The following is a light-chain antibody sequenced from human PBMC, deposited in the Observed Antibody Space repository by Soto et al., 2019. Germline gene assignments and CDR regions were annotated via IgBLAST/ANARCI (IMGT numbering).Light chain of an antibody. J-gene: IGLJ3*02. CDR1: SSDVGSYNL. V-gene: IGLV2-23*01. CDR3: CSYAGSSTWV. Sequence: QSVLTQPASVSGSPGQSITISCTGTSSDVGSYNLVSWYQQHPGKAPKLMLYEGSKRPSGVSNRFSGSKSGNTASLTISGLQAEDEAYYYCCSYAGSSTWVFGGGTKLTVL. CDR2: EGS.